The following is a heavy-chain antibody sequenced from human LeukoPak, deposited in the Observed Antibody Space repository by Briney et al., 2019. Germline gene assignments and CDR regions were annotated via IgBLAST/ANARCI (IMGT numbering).Heavy chain of an antibody. Sequence: PSETLSLTCTVSGGSISSSSYYWGWIRQPPGKGLEWIGSIYYSGSTYYNPSLKSRVTISVDTSKNQFSLKLSSVTAADTAVYYCARVGCSGGSCYRYFDLWGRGTLVTVSS. D-gene: IGHD2-15*01. J-gene: IGHJ2*01. CDR2: IYYSGST. V-gene: IGHV4-39*01. CDR3: ARVGCSGGSCYRYFDL. CDR1: GGSISSSSYY.